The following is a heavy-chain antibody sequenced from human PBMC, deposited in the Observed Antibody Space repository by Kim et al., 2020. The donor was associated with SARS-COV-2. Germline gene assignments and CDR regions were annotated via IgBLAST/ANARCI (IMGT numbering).Heavy chain of an antibody. J-gene: IGHJ4*02. D-gene: IGHD1-7*01. CDR1: GGSFSGYY. CDR2: INHSGST. V-gene: IGHV4-34*01. Sequence: SETLSLTCAVYGGSFSGYYWSWIRQPPGKGLEWIGEINHSGSTNYNPSLKSRVTISVDTSKNQFSLKLSSVTAADTAVYYCARGRQVGTGTIDYWGQGTLVTVSS. CDR3: ARGRQVGTGTIDY.